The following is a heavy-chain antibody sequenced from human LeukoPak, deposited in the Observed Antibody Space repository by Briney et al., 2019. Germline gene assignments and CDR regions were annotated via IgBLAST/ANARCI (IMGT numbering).Heavy chain of an antibody. J-gene: IGHJ4*02. V-gene: IGHV4-30-2*01. CDR3: ARLTSGWYVIY. CDR2: IYHNGNT. CDR1: GGSISSGGYS. Sequence: SQTLSLTCAVSGGSISSGGYSWSWIRQPPGKGLEWIGYIYHNGNTYYSPSLKSRVTISVDRSKNQFSLKLSSVTDADTAIYYCARLTSGWYVIYWGQGTLVTVSS. D-gene: IGHD6-19*01.